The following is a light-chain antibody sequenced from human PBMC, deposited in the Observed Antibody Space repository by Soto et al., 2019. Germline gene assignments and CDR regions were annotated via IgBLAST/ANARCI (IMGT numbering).Light chain of an antibody. CDR1: QKIRNL. V-gene: IGKV1-5*01. Sequence: DIQLTQSPSTLSAAVGDRVTITCRASQKIRNLLAWYQQKPGRAPKPLIFDASTLRTGVPSRFSGSGSGSEFNFTITGMKPDDFATYFCQQYYTYATFGHGTRLEIK. CDR2: DAS. J-gene: IGKJ5*01. CDR3: QQYYTYAT.